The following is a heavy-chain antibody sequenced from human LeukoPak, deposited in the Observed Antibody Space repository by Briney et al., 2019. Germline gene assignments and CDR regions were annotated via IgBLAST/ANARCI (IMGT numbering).Heavy chain of an antibody. J-gene: IGHJ5*02. CDR3: ARGHPTVTPFDP. CDR2: IYYSGST. Sequence: PSETLSLTCTVSGGSISSSSYYWGWIRQPPGKGLEWIGSIYYSGSTYYNPSLKSRVTISVDTSKNQFSLKLSSVTAADTAVYYCARGHPTVTPFDPWGQGTLVTVSS. V-gene: IGHV4-39*01. CDR1: GGSISSSSYY. D-gene: IGHD4-17*01.